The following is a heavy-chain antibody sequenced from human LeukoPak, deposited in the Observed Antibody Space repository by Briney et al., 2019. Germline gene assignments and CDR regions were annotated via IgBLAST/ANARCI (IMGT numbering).Heavy chain of an antibody. D-gene: IGHD3-10*01. CDR3: ARERGHYYGSGSYHRLVDY. V-gene: IGHV4-34*01. CDR2: INHSGSN. Sequence: PSETLSLTCAVYGGSFSGYYWSWIRQPPGKGLEWIGEINHSGSNNYNPSLTSRVTISVDTSKNQFSLKLSSVTAADTAVYYCARERGHYYGSGSYHRLVDYWGQGTLVTVSS. J-gene: IGHJ4*02. CDR1: GGSFSGYY.